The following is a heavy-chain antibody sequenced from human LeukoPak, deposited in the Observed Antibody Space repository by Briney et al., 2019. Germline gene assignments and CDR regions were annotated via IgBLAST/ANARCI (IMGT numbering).Heavy chain of an antibody. J-gene: IGHJ2*01. CDR3: ARLKLGAYFDL. V-gene: IGHV3-23*01. CDR2: ISGSGGST. Sequence: GGSLRLSCAASGFTFSSYAMSWVRQAPGKGLERVSAISGSGGSTYYADSVKGRFTISRDNSKNTLYLQMNSLRAEDTAVYYCARLKLGAYFDLWGRGTLVTVSS. D-gene: IGHD3-16*01. CDR1: GFTFSSYA.